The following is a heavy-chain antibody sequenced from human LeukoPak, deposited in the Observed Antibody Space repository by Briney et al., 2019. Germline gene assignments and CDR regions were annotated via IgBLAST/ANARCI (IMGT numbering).Heavy chain of an antibody. CDR2: ISGSGGST. CDR1: GFTFSSYA. J-gene: IGHJ3*02. D-gene: IGHD3-22*01. Sequence: GGSLRLSCAASGFTFSSYAMSWVRQAPGKGLEWVSAISGSGGSTYYADSVKGRFTISRDNSKNTLYLQMNSLRAEDTAVYYCAKDYYDSSGYVPPDAFDIRGQGTMVTVSS. V-gene: IGHV3-23*01. CDR3: AKDYYDSSGYVPPDAFDI.